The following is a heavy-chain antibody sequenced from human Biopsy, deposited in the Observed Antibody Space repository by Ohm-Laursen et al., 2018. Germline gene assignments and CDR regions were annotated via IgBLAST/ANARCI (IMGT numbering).Heavy chain of an antibody. Sequence: SLRLSCAAFGFDFSDYSMSWIRQAPGKGLEWISYISAAGPAMFYADSVRGRFSISRDNANNLLYLQMDSLRAEDTAVYYCARRRPIDYWGQGILVTVSP. V-gene: IGHV3-11*01. CDR3: ARRRPIDY. CDR1: GFDFSDYS. J-gene: IGHJ4*02. CDR2: ISAAGPAM.